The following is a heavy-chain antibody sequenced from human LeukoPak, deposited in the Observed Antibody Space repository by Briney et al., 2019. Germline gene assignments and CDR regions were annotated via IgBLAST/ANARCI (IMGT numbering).Heavy chain of an antibody. J-gene: IGHJ4*02. V-gene: IGHV3-21*01. CDR3: VRDSSGYYGGGLFDY. CDR1: GFTFSSYS. D-gene: IGHD3-22*01. Sequence: GGSLRLSCAASGFTFSSYSMNWVRQAPGKGLEWASSISSSSSYIYYADSVKGRFTISRDNAKNSLYLQMNSLRAEDTAVYYCVRDSSGYYGGGLFDYWGQGTLVTVSS. CDR2: ISSSSSYI.